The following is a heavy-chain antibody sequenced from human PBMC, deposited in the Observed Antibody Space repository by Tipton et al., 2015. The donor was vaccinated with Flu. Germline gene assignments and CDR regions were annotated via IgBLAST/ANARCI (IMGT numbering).Heavy chain of an antibody. J-gene: IGHJ4*02. Sequence: GSLRLSCAASGFTFSSDFIMWVRQAPGKGLEWVSTLYSGRNIYYADSVKGRFTISADNFKNTLYLHMNSLRAEDTALYYCTCRSDWGQGTLVTVSS. V-gene: IGHV3-53*01. CDR3: TCRSD. CDR1: GFTFSSDF. CDR2: LYSGRNI.